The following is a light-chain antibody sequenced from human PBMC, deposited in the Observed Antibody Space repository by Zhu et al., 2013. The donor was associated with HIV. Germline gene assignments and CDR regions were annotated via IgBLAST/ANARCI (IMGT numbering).Light chain of an antibody. Sequence: DIQMTQSPSFLSAFVGDKVAIGCRASQSISRWLAWYQQKPGQPPKLLIYWASTRESGVPDRFSGSGSGTDFTLTISSLQAEDVAVYYCQHYYSIPLTFGPGTKVDIK. CDR1: QSISRW. CDR3: QHYYSIPLT. J-gene: IGKJ3*01. V-gene: IGKV4-1*01. CDR2: WAS.